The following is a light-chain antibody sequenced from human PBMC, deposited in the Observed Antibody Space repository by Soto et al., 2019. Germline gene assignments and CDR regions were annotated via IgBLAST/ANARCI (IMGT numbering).Light chain of an antibody. CDR2: GNS. CDR1: SSNIGAGYD. V-gene: IGLV1-40*01. CDR3: QSYDSSLSGWVV. J-gene: IGLJ2*01. Sequence: QLVLTQPPSVSGAPGQRVTISCTGSSSNIGAGYDVHWYQKLPGTAPKLLISGNSNRPSGVPDRFSGSKSGTSASLAITGLQAEDEADYYCQSYDSSLSGWVVFGGGTKVTVL.